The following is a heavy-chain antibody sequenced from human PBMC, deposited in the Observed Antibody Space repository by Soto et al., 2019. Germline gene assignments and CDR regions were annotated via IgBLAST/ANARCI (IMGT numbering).Heavy chain of an antibody. V-gene: IGHV2-5*02. J-gene: IGHJ3*02. D-gene: IGHD3-10*01. CDR1: GFSLSTTGVG. CDR2: IYWDDDK. CDR3: AHSVWFGELI. Sequence: QITLKESGPTLVKPTQTLTLTCTFSGFSLSTTGVGVAWIRHPPGKALEWLALIYWDDDKRYSPSLKSRLTITKDTSKKQVDLTMTNMDPVDKATYSCAHSVWFGELIWGQGTMVTVSS.